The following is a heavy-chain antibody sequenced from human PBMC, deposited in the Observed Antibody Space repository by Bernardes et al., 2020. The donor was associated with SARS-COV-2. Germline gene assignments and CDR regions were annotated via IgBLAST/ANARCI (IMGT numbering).Heavy chain of an antibody. J-gene: IGHJ3*02. CDR3: ARELKGGRDGFDI. CDR2: INPNSGGT. Sequence: ASVKVSCKASGYTFTGYYMHWVRQAPGQGLEWMGWINPNSGGTDYAQKFQGRVTMTRDTSISTAYMELSRLRSDDTAVYYCARELKGGRDGFDIWSQGTMVTVSS. CDR1: GYTFTGYY. V-gene: IGHV1-2*02.